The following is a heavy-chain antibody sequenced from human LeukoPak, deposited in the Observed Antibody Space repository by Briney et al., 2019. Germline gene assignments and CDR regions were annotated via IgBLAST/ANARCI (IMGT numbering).Heavy chain of an antibody. CDR2: ISAYNGNT. V-gene: IGHV1-18*01. CDR1: GYTFTSYG. J-gene: IGHJ3*02. CDR3: ARDIGEVVVVKDAFDI. Sequence: ASVKVSCKASGYTFTSYGISWVRQAPGQGLEWMGWISAYNGNTNYAQKLQGRVTMTTDTSTSTAYMELRSLRSDDTAVYYCARDIGEVVVVKDAFDIWGQGTMVTVSS. D-gene: IGHD3-22*01.